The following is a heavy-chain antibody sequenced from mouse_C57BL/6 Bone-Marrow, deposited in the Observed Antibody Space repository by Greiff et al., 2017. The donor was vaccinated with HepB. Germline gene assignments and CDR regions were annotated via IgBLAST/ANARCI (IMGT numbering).Heavy chain of an antibody. D-gene: IGHD1-1*01. CDR1: GYTFTSYW. J-gene: IGHJ1*03. CDR3: ATPLNYYGSRWYFDV. Sequence: QVQLQQPGAELVKPGASVKMSCKASGYTFTSYWITWVKQRPGQGLEWIGDIYPGSGSTNYNQKFKGKATLTVDKSSSTAYMQLSSLTSEDSAVYYCATPLNYYGSRWYFDVWGTGTTVTVSS. V-gene: IGHV1-55*01. CDR2: IYPGSGST.